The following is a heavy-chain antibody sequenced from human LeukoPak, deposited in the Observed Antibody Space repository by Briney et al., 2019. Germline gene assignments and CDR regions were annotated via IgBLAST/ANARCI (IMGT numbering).Heavy chain of an antibody. Sequence: GGSLRLSREASAFIFSNYWMSWVRQAPGKGLVWVANINQDAGGKYYVDSVKGRFTISRENAKSSMYLQMHSLGAEDTAVYYCARDNSGPQNWGQGTLVTVSS. V-gene: IGHV3-7*05. CDR1: AFIFSNYW. D-gene: IGHD1-26*01. J-gene: IGHJ4*02. CDR2: INQDAGGK. CDR3: ARDNSGPQN.